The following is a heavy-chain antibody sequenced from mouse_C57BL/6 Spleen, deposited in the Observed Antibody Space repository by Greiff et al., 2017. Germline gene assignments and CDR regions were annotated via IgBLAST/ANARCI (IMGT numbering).Heavy chain of an antibody. CDR2: IHPNSGST. J-gene: IGHJ2*01. V-gene: IGHV1-64*01. CDR1: GYTFTSYW. Sequence: QVHLKQPGAELVKPGASVKLSCKASGYTFTSYWMHWVKQRPGQGLEWIGMIHPNSGSTNYNEKFKSKATLTVDKSSSTAYMQLSSLTSEDSAVYYCAREQSLLYFDYWGQGTTLTVSS. D-gene: IGHD2-1*01. CDR3: AREQSLLYFDY.